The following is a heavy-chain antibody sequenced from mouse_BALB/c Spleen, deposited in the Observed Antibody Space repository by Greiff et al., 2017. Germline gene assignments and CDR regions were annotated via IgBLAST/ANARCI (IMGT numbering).Heavy chain of an antibody. J-gene: IGHJ2*01. D-gene: IGHD1-1*01. CDR3: ARDGDYGSRLGDY. V-gene: IGHV5-4*02. CDR2: ISDGGSYT. CDR1: GFTFSDYY. Sequence: EVQVVESGGGLVKPGGSLKLSCAASGFTFSDYYMYWVRQTPEKRLEWVATISDGGSYTYYPDSVKGRFTISRDNAKNNLYLQMSSLKSEDTAMYYCARDGDYGSRLGDYWGQGTTLTVSS.